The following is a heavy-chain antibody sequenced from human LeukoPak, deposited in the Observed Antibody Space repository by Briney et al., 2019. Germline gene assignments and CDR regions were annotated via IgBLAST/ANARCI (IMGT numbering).Heavy chain of an antibody. D-gene: IGHD3-16*02. Sequence: PGASLKISCKGSGSCFTSYWIGWVRQMPGKGLEWMGIIYPGDSDTSYSTSFQGQVTISADKSISTAYLQWSSLKASDTAMYYCARHRAPYYDYVWGSYHQNWFDPWGQGTLVTVSS. J-gene: IGHJ5*02. CDR2: IYPGDSDT. CDR1: GSCFTSYW. V-gene: IGHV5-51*01. CDR3: ARHRAPYYDYVWGSYHQNWFDP.